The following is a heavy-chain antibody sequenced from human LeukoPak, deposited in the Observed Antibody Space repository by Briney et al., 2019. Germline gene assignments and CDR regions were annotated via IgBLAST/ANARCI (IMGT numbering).Heavy chain of an antibody. CDR1: GYTFTNYG. J-gene: IGHJ3*02. CDR3: ARDQEGQLWLSPADAFDI. V-gene: IGHV1-18*01. D-gene: IGHD5-18*01. CDR2: ISAYNGYT. Sequence: ASVKVSCKASGYTFTNYGFSWVRQAPGQGLEWMGWISAYNGYTDYAQKFQFRVTMTTDTSTSTAYMELRSLRSDDTAVYYCARDQEGQLWLSPADAFDIWGQGTMVTVSS.